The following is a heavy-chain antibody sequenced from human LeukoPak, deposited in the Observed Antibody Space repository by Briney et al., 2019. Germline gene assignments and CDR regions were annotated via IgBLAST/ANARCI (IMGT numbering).Heavy chain of an antibody. CDR1: GFTFSSYW. J-gene: IGHJ4*02. Sequence: GGSLRLSCAASGFTFSSYWMSWVRQAPGKGLEWVANIKQDGSEKYYVDSVKGRFTISRDNAKNSLYLQMNSLRAEDTAVYYCARDRGRGSAQLPPYYFDYWGQGTLVTVSS. CDR2: IKQDGSEK. V-gene: IGHV3-7*01. D-gene: IGHD2-2*01. CDR3: ARDRGRGSAQLPPYYFDY.